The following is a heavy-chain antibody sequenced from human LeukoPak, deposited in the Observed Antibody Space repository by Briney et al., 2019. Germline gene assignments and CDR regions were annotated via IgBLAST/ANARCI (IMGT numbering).Heavy chain of an antibody. CDR3: ATRGILYPSTYDY. Sequence: GGSLRLSCAASGFTFDDYTMHWVRQPPGKGLEWVSLISGDGGTTYYADSVKGRFTISRDNAKNTVYLQMNSLRVEDTAVYYCATRGILYPSTYDYWGQGTLVTVSS. D-gene: IGHD2/OR15-2a*01. V-gene: IGHV3-43*02. CDR2: ISGDGGTT. J-gene: IGHJ4*02. CDR1: GFTFDDYT.